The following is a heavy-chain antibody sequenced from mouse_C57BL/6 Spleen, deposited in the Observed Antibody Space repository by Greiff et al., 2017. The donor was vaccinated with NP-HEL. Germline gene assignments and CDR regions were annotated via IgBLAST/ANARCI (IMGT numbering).Heavy chain of an antibody. D-gene: IGHD1-1*01. J-gene: IGHJ4*01. V-gene: IGHV2-5*01. CDR2: IWRGGST. CDR3: AKNHGSSPGAMDY. Sequence: QVQLKESGPGLVQPSQSLSITCTVSGFSLTSYGVHWVRQSPGKGLEWLGVIWRGGSTDYNAAFMSRLSITKDNSKSQVFFKMNSLQADDTAIYYCAKNHGSSPGAMDYWGQGTSVTVSS. CDR1: GFSLTSYG.